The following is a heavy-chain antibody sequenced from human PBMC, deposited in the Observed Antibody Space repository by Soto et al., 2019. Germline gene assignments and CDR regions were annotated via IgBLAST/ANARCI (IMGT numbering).Heavy chain of an antibody. CDR2: IYDNGIT. J-gene: IGHJ4*02. Sequence: QVVLQESGPGLVKPSETLSLTCIVSGRSITSYYWSWVRQPPGKGLEWIGYIYDNGITSQNPSLKSRVTMSADTSHNQFSLKLTSVTGADTAVYYCARTYDSNGYANEFDSWGQGILGTVTS. D-gene: IGHD3-22*01. CDR3: ARTYDSNGYANEFDS. V-gene: IGHV4-59*12. CDR1: GRSITSYY.